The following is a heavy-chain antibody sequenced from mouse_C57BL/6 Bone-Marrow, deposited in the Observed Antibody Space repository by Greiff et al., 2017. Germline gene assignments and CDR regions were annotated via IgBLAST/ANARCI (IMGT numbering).Heavy chain of an antibody. CDR2: IYPGSGST. CDR1: GYTFTSYW. Sequence: QVQLKQPGAELVKPGASVKMSCKASGYTFTSYWITWVKQRPGQGLEWIGDIYPGSGSTNYNEKFKSKATLTVDTSSSTAYMQLSSLTSEDSAVYYCARTEYYCAMDDWGQGTTVTVSS. CDR3: ARTEYYCAMDD. V-gene: IGHV1-55*01. J-gene: IGHJ4*01.